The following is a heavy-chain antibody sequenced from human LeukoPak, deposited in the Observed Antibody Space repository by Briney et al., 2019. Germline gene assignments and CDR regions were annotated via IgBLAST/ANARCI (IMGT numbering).Heavy chain of an antibody. CDR2: TYYRSKWYN. CDR1: GDSVSSNSAA. CDR3: ARAKGRSPLFDY. V-gene: IGHV6-1*01. D-gene: IGHD6-13*01. Sequence: SQTLSLTCAISGDSVSSNSAAWNWIRQSPSRGLEWLGRTYYRSKWYNGYAVSVKGRIAINPDTSKNQFSLQLNSVTPEDTVVYYCARAKGRSPLFDYWGQGTQVTVSS. J-gene: IGHJ4*02.